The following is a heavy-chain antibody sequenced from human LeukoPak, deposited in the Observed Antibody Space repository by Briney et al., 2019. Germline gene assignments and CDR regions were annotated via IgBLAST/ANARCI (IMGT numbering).Heavy chain of an antibody. CDR2: ISCSGGST. Sequence: GGSLRLSCAASGFTFSSYAMSWVRQAPGKGLEWVSAISCSGGSTCYADSVRGRFTISIDNSKNTLYLQMSSLRDEDTAVYYCAKDRRITMIVVVIDAFDIWGQGTMVTVSS. J-gene: IGHJ3*02. CDR3: AKDRRITMIVVVIDAFDI. V-gene: IGHV3-23*01. CDR1: GFTFSSYA. D-gene: IGHD3-22*01.